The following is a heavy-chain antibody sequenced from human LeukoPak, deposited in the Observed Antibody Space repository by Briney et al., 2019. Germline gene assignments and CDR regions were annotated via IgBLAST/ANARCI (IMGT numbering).Heavy chain of an antibody. Sequence: SETLSLTCTVSGGSISSSSYYWGWIRQPTGKGLEWIGSIYYSGSTYYNPSLKSRVTISVDTSKNQFSLKLSSVTAADTAVYYCARRRGYSSGWSASWFDPWGQGTLVTVSS. J-gene: IGHJ5*02. CDR1: GGSISSSSYY. CDR2: IYYSGST. D-gene: IGHD6-19*01. CDR3: ARRRGYSSGWSASWFDP. V-gene: IGHV4-39*01.